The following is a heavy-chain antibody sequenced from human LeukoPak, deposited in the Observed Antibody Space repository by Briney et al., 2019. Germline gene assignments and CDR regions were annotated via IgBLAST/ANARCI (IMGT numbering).Heavy chain of an antibody. J-gene: IGHJ4*02. CDR2: ISGSGGST. V-gene: IGHV3-23*01. CDR1: GFTFSSYA. D-gene: IGHD3-22*01. Sequence: GGSLRLSCAASGFTFSSYAMSWVRQAPGKGLEWVSAISGSGGSTYYADSVKGRFTTSRDNSKNTLYLQMNSLRAEDTAVYYCAKEGGFYYYDSSGYSAAFDYWGQGTLDTVSS. CDR3: AKEGGFYYYDSSGYSAAFDY.